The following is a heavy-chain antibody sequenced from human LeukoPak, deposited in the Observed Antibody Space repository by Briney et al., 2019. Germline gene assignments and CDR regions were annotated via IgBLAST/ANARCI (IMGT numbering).Heavy chain of an antibody. D-gene: IGHD4-17*01. CDR1: GYTFTGYY. V-gene: IGHV1-2*02. Sequence: PSASVKVSCKASGYTFTGYYMHWVRQAPGQGLEWMGWINPNSGGTNYAQKFQGRVTMTRDTSISTAYMELSRLRSDDTAVYYCARVYGDYGNAFDIWGQGTMVTVSS. CDR3: ARVYGDYGNAFDI. CDR2: INPNSGGT. J-gene: IGHJ3*02.